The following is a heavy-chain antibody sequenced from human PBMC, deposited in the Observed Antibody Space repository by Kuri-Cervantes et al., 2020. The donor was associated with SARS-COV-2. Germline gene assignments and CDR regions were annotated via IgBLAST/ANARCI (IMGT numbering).Heavy chain of an antibody. CDR2: INWNGGST. J-gene: IGHJ4*02. Sequence: GESLKISCAASGFTFDDYGMSWVRQAPGKGLDWVSGINWNGGSTGYADSVKGRFTISRDNAKNSLYLQMNSLRAEDTTLYYCARITLYGAYFDYWGQGTLVTVSS. D-gene: IGHD4-17*01. CDR3: ARITLYGAYFDY. V-gene: IGHV3-20*04. CDR1: GFTFDDYG.